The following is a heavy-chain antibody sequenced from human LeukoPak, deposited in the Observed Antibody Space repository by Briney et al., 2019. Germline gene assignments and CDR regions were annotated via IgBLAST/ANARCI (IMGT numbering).Heavy chain of an antibody. D-gene: IGHD4-11*01. V-gene: IGHV3-33*01. J-gene: IGHJ4*02. CDR2: IRSDGTNR. Sequence: GTSLRLSCAASGFIFSHYGMHWVRQAPGKGLGWVAVIRSDGTNRYYADSVKGRFSINRDDSQKRVFLQMDSLRAEDTAVYYCARDAQRGFDYSNSLQYWGQGALVTVSS. CDR3: ARDAQRGFDYSNSLQY. CDR1: GFIFSHYG.